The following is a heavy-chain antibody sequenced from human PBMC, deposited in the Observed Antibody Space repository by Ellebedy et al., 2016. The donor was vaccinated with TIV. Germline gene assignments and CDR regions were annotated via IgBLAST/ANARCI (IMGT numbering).Heavy chain of an antibody. J-gene: IGHJ4*02. CDR2: INPSGGST. D-gene: IGHD1-26*01. CDR3: ARDLPGGHFDY. CDR1: GYTFTSYY. Sequence: ASVKVSCXASGYTFTSYYMHWVRQAPGQGLEWMGIINPSGGSTSYAQKFQGRVTMTTDTSTSTAYMELRSLRSDDTAVYYCARDLPGGHFDYWGQGTLVTVSS. V-gene: IGHV1-46*01.